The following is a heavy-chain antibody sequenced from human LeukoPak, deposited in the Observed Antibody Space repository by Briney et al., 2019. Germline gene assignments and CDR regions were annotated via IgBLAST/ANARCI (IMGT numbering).Heavy chain of an antibody. J-gene: IGHJ4*02. CDR2: IYYTGGT. D-gene: IGHD5-18*01. Sequence: SQTLSLTCTVSGYSISSGYYWGWIRQPPGRGLEWIGSIYYTGGTLYNPSLKSRVSMSVDTSTNQFSLKLTSVTAADTAVYYCARDRTGRNTAQDDYWGQGTLVTVSS. V-gene: IGHV4-38-2*02. CDR1: GYSISSGYY. CDR3: ARDRTGRNTAQDDY.